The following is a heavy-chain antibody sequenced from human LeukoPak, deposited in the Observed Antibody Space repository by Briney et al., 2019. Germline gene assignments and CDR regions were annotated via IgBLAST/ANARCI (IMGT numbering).Heavy chain of an antibody. Sequence: SETLSLTCTVSGGSISSYYWSWIRQPQGKGLERIGYIYYSGSTNYNPSLKSRVTISVDTSKNQFSLKLSSVTAADTAVYYCARQYYYGLGDVWGQGTTVTVSS. CDR1: GGSISSYY. V-gene: IGHV4-59*08. D-gene: IGHD3-10*01. CDR2: IYYSGST. CDR3: ARQYYYGLGDV. J-gene: IGHJ6*02.